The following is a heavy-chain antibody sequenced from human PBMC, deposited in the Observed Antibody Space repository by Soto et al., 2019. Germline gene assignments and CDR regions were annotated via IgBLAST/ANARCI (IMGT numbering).Heavy chain of an antibody. D-gene: IGHD5-12*01. J-gene: IGHJ4*02. CDR1: GFTFSSYS. CDR2: ISSSSSTI. CDR3: ATDYPPAY. V-gene: IGHV3-48*01. Sequence: GGSLRLSCAASGFTFSSYSMNWVRQAPGKGLEWVSYISSSSSTIYYADSVKGRFTISRDNAKNSLYLQMNSLGAEDTAVYYCATDYPPAYWGQGTLVTVSS.